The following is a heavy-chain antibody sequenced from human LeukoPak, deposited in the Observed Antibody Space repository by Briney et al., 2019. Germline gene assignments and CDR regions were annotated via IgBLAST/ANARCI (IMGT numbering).Heavy chain of an antibody. J-gene: IGHJ6*02. CDR1: GGSISSYY. D-gene: IGHD6-19*01. CDR2: IYHSGSA. V-gene: IGHV4-59*01. CDR3: ARDSRIAVAGYYYYGMDV. Sequence: SETLSLTCTVSGGSISSYYRSWIRQPPGKGLEWIGYIYHSGSANYNPSLKSRVTISVDTSKNQFSLKLSSVTAADTAVYYCARDSRIAVAGYYYYGMDVWGQGTTVTVSS.